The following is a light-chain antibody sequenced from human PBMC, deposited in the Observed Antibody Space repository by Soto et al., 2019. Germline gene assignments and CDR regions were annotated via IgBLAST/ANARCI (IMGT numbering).Light chain of an antibody. Sequence: EIVLTQAPATLSLSPGERATLSCRASQSVSSYLAWYQQKPGQAPRLLIYDASNRATGIPARFSGSGSGTGCPLTISSREPEDFAVYYCQQRSKWPPTWTFGQGTKVEIK. CDR1: QSVSSY. CDR3: QQRSKWPPTWT. V-gene: IGKV3-11*01. CDR2: DAS. J-gene: IGKJ1*01.